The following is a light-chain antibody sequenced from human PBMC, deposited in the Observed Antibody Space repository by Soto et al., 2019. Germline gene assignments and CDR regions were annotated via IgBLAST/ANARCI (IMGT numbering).Light chain of an antibody. CDR1: SSDIGAYDY. CDR2: EVN. V-gene: IGLV2-14*01. CDR3: SSYTSSSFVV. Sequence: QSALTQPASLSGSPGQSITISCTGTSSDIGAYDYVSWFQQHPGKAPKLMISEVNNRPSGVSNRFSGSKSGNTASLTISGLQAEDEADYYCSSYTSSSFVVFGGGTKVTVL. J-gene: IGLJ2*01.